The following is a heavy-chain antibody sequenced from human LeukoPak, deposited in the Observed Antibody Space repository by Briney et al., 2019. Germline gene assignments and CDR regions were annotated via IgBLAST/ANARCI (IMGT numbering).Heavy chain of an antibody. V-gene: IGHV4-34*01. CDR1: GGSFSGYS. CDR3: ARGSDLFYY. CDR2: ITQTGST. D-gene: IGHD3-10*01. Sequence: SETLSLTCAVYGGSFSGYSWSWTRQPLGKGLEWIGVITQTGSTNFNPPLKSRVTMSLDTSNNQFSLKLSSVTAADTAVYYCARGSDLFYYWGQGTLVTVSS. J-gene: IGHJ4*02.